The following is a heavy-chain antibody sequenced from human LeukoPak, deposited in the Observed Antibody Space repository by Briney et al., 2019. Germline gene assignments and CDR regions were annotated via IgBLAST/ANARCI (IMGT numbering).Heavy chain of an antibody. CDR3: ARDLQGGVLRFLEWPLDY. Sequence: PGGSLRLSCAASGFTFTGYYMHWVRQAPGQGLEWMGWINPNSGGTNYAQKFQGRVTITRDTSISTAYMELSRLRSDDTAVYYCARDLQGGVLRFLEWPLDYWGQGTLVTVSS. D-gene: IGHD3-3*01. J-gene: IGHJ4*02. V-gene: IGHV1-2*02. CDR1: GFTFTGYY. CDR2: INPNSGGT.